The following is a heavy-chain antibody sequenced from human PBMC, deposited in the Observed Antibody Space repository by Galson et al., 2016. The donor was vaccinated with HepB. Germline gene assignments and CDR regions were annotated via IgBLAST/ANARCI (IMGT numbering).Heavy chain of an antibody. J-gene: IGHJ6*02. V-gene: IGHV6-1*01. CDR3: TRGYMQTGMNV. CDR1: GDSVTSDNTC. CDR2: IYYRSKWFN. D-gene: IGHD5-18*01. Sequence: CAISGDSVTSDNTCWNWIRQSPSRGLEWLGRIYYRSKWFNDYAVSVEGRITINSDISRNQFSLQLDSVTPDDTAAYFCTRGYMQTGMNVWGQGTTVTVSS.